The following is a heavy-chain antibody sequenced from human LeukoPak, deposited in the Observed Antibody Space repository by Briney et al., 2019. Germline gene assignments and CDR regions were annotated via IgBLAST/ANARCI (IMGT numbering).Heavy chain of an antibody. CDR2: IYTSGST. Sequence: SQTLSLTCTVSGGSISSGSYYWSWIRQPAGKGLEWIERIYTSGSTNYNPSLKSRVNISVDTSKNQFSLKLNSVAAADTAGYYCASSESGYYSNWFDPWGQGTLVTVSS. CDR3: ASSESGYYSNWFDP. V-gene: IGHV4-61*02. CDR1: GGSISSGSYY. D-gene: IGHD3-22*01. J-gene: IGHJ5*02.